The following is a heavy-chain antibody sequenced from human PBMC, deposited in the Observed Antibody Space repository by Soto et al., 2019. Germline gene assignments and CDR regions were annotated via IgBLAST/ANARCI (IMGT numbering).Heavy chain of an antibody. CDR3: AHRPPSSRDY. J-gene: IGHJ4*02. V-gene: IGHV2-5*01. CDR2: IYWNDDK. Sequence: SGPTLVNPTQTLTLTCTFSGFSLNSRGLGVAWIRQPPGKALEWLALIYWNDDKRYSPSLKSRLTITKDTSKNQVVLTLANVDPMDTVTYFCAHRPPSSRDYWGQVTMVTVS. CDR1: GFSLNSRGLG.